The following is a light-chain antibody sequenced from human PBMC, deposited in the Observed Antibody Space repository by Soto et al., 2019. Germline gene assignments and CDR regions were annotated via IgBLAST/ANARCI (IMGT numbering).Light chain of an antibody. V-gene: IGLV2-14*03. J-gene: IGLJ1*01. Sequence: QSVLTQPASVSGSPGQSIAISCTGTSSDVGAFNYVSWYQQHPGKAPKFMIFDVSSRPSGVSDRFSGSKSGNTASLTISGLQTEDGADYYCASYTTSSTYVFGTGPKVTVL. CDR2: DVS. CDR1: SSDVGAFNY. CDR3: ASYTTSSTYV.